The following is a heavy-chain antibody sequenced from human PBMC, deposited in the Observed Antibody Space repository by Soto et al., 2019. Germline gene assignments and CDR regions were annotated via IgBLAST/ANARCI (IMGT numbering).Heavy chain of an antibody. CDR2: INHSGST. Sequence: SETLSLTCAFYGWSLSGYYWSWIRQPPGKGLEWIGEINHSGSTNYNPSLKSRVTISVDTSKNQFSLKLSSVTAADTAVYYCARGLPLRGDSNWFDPWGQGTLVTVSS. CDR1: GWSLSGYY. J-gene: IGHJ5*02. CDR3: ARGLPLRGDSNWFDP. D-gene: IGHD2-21*02. V-gene: IGHV4-34*01.